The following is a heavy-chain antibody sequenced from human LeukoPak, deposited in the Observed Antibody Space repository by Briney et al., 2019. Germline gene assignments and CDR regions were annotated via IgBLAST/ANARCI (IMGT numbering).Heavy chain of an antibody. J-gene: IGHJ4*02. CDR1: GFTFSSYA. CDR2: ISGSGGST. D-gene: IGHD3-22*01. Sequence: LGGSLRLSCAASGFTFSSYAMSWVRQAPGKGLEWVSAISGSGGSTYYADSVKGRFTISSDNSKNTLYLQMHSLRVEDTAVYYCAKTVVNSGWYYFDYWGQGTLVTVSS. V-gene: IGHV3-23*01. CDR3: AKTVVNSGWYYFDY.